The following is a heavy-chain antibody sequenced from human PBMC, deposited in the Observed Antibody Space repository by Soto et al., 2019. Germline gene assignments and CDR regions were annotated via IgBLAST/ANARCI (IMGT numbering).Heavy chain of an antibody. J-gene: IGHJ1*01. CDR1: GDRVSSNSAA. D-gene: IGHD6-13*01. Sequence: KQSPTLSLTCAISGDRVSSNSAAWNWIRQSPSRGLEWLGRTYYRSKWYNDYAVSVKSRITINPDTSKNQFSLQLNSVTPEDTAVYYCARSAAGAAIEYFQHWGQGTLVTVSS. CDR2: TYYRSKWYN. V-gene: IGHV6-1*01. CDR3: ARSAAGAAIEYFQH.